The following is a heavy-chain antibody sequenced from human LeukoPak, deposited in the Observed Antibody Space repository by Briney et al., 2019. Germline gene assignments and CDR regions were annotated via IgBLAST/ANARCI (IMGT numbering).Heavy chain of an antibody. CDR1: GGTFSSYA. CDR2: IIPILGIA. CDR3: AKERWELLPVGNYYYYGMDV. Sequence: SVKVSCKACGGTFSSYAISWVRQGPGQGLEWMGRIIPILGIANYAQKFQGGVTITADKSTSTAYMELSSLRSEDTAVYYCAKERWELLPVGNYYYYGMDVWGQGTTVTVSS. J-gene: IGHJ6*02. V-gene: IGHV1-69*04. D-gene: IGHD1-26*01.